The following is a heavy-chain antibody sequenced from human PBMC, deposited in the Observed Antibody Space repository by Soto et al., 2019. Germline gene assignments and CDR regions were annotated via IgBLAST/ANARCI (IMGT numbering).Heavy chain of an antibody. J-gene: IGHJ6*04. CDR3: ASVMLRFSYGIDV. CDR1: GLTFSSYE. D-gene: IGHD3-3*01. Sequence: GGSLRLSCAASGLTFSSYEMHWVRQAPGKGLEWVSYISKSGSIIYYTDSVKGRFTISRDNAKNLLYLEMNSLRAEDSAVYFCASVMLRFSYGIDVWGEGTTVTVSS. V-gene: IGHV3-48*03. CDR2: ISKSGSII.